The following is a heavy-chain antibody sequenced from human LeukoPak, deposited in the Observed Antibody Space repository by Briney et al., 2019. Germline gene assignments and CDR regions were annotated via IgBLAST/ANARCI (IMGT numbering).Heavy chain of an antibody. CDR2: IYYSGST. CDR1: GGSISSSSYY. CDR3: ATYYDYVWGSPIDY. V-gene: IGHV4-39*01. Sequence: SETLSLTCTVSGGSISSSSYYWGWIRQPPGKELEWIGSIYYSGSTYYNPSLKSRVTISVDTSKNQFSLKLSSVTAADTAVYYCATYYDYVWGSPIDYWGQGTLVTVSS. J-gene: IGHJ4*02. D-gene: IGHD3-16*01.